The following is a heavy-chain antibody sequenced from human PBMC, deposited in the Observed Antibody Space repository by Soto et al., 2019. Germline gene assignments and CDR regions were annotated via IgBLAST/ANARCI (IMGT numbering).Heavy chain of an antibody. CDR3: VRSGTAPMLRHNWFDP. V-gene: IGHV6-1*01. J-gene: IGHJ5*02. CDR2: TYYRSKWYN. D-gene: IGHD1-1*01. Sequence: PSQTLSLTCAISGDSVSSNSAAWNWIRQSPSRGLEWLGRTYYRSKWYNDYAVSVKSRITINPDTSKNQFSLQLNSVTPEDTAVYYCVRSGTAPMLRHNWFDPWGQGTLVTVSS. CDR1: GDSVSSNSAA.